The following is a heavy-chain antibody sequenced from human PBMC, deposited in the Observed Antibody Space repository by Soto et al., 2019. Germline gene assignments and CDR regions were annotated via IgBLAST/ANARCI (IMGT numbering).Heavy chain of an antibody. Sequence: GGSLRLSCAATGFTFIRYAMIWSRQAPGKGLEGVSTFSGPGGGTDYADSVKGRFTISRDNFKSSLYLQMSSLRAEDTAVYYCAKGKISTTTYTSFDPRGQGTLVTVSS. CDR2: FSGPGGGT. CDR1: GFTFIRYA. V-gene: IGHV3-23*01. D-gene: IGHD1-26*01. CDR3: AKGKISTTTYTSFDP. J-gene: IGHJ5*02.